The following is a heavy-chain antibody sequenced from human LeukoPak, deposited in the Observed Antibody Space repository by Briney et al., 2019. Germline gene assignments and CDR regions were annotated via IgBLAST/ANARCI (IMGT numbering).Heavy chain of an antibody. Sequence: SQTLSLTCTVSGGSISSGSYYWSWIRQPAGKGLEWIGRIYTSGSTNYNPSLKSRVTMSVDTSKNQFSLKLSSVTAADTAVYYCAREGADAFDIWGQGTMVTVSS. D-gene: IGHD4/OR15-4a*01. CDR3: AREGADAFDI. J-gene: IGHJ3*02. CDR1: GGSISSGSYY. V-gene: IGHV4-61*02. CDR2: IYTSGST.